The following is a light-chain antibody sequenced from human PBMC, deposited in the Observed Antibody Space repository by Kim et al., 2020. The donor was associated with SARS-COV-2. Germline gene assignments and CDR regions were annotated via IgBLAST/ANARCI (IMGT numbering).Light chain of an antibody. CDR1: SIDVGGNNY. Sequence: GQSVTISCTGTSIDVGGNNYVSWYQQHPGKAPKLMIYEVSKRPSGVPDRFSGSKSGNTASLTVSGLQAEDEADYYCSSYAGSNNVVFGGGTQLTVL. CDR3: SSYAGSNNVV. V-gene: IGLV2-8*01. CDR2: EVS. J-gene: IGLJ2*01.